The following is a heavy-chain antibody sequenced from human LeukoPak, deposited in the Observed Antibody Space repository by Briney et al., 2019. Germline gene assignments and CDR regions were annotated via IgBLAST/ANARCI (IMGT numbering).Heavy chain of an antibody. J-gene: IGHJ5*02. Sequence: PGGSLRLSCGASGFTFDDYAMHWVRQAPGKGLEWVSGISQTSDTIDYADSVKGRFTISRDNAKNSPYLQMNSLRAEDTALYYCAKGGWADTWGQGTLVIVSS. CDR2: ISQTSDTI. V-gene: IGHV3-9*01. CDR1: GFTFDDYA. D-gene: IGHD6-19*01. CDR3: AKGGWADT.